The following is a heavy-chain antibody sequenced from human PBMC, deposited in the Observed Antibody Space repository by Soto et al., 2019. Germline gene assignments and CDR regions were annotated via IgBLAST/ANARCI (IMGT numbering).Heavy chain of an antibody. J-gene: IGHJ4*02. CDR1: GYSFTSYW. CDR3: ARLLLDCSGGSCPLDY. D-gene: IGHD2-15*01. V-gene: IGHV5-51*01. CDR2: IYPGDSDT. Sequence: GESLKISCKGSGYSFTSYWIGWVRQMPGKGLEWMGIIYPGDSDTRYSPSFQGQVTISADKSISTAYLQWSSLKASDTAMYYCARLLLDCSGGSCPLDYWGQGSLVTVSS.